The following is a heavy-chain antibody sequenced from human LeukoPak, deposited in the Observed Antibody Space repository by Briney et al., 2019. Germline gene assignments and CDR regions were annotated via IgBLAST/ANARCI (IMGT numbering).Heavy chain of an antibody. CDR1: GGTFSSYA. V-gene: IGHV1-18*01. CDR3: ARDHETYGSGGRY. D-gene: IGHD3-10*01. J-gene: IGHJ4*02. Sequence: ASVKVSCKASGGTFSSYAISWVRQAPGQGLEWVGWISAYDDYTSYSQKLQDRVTMTTDASTTTAYLEVRSLTSDDTAVYYCARDHETYGSGGRYWGQGTPVIVSS. CDR2: ISAYDDYT.